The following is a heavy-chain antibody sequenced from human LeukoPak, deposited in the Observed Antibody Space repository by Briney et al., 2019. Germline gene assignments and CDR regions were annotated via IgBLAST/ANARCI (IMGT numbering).Heavy chain of an antibody. CDR2: INPSGGST. CDR3: ARDPEGSGCYFDY. CDR1: GYTFTSYF. D-gene: IGHD6-19*01. J-gene: IGHJ4*02. Sequence: ASVKVSFKASGYTFTSYFMHWVRQAPGQGLDWMGIINPSGGSTSYAQKFQGRVTMTRDTSTSMVYMELTSLRSEDTAVYYCARDPEGSGCYFDYWGQGTLVTVSS. V-gene: IGHV1-46*01.